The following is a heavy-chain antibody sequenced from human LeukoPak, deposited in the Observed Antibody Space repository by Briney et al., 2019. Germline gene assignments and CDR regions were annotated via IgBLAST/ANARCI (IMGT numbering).Heavy chain of an antibody. Sequence: GGSLRLSCAASGLTFSNYAMSWVRQAPGKGLEWVSAISGSGGSTYYADSVKGRFTISRDNSKNTLYLQMNSLRAEDTAVYYCVPSGYSLFFDYWGQGTLVTVSS. CDR2: ISGSGGST. V-gene: IGHV3-23*01. CDR3: VPSGYSLFFDY. J-gene: IGHJ4*02. CDR1: GLTFSNYA. D-gene: IGHD3-22*01.